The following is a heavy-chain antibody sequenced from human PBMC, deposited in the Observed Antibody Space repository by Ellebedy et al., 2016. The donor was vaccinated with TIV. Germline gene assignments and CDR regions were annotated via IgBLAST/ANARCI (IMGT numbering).Heavy chain of an antibody. D-gene: IGHD6-13*01. CDR1: GFTFSDSW. CDR3: TREGILPYAFDI. CDR2: VNTDGSNT. J-gene: IGHJ3*02. V-gene: IGHV3-74*03. Sequence: GESLKISCAGSGFTFSDSWIHWVRQPPGKGLMWVSRVNTDGSNTTYADSVKGRFTIYRDNAKNTVYLQMNTLRAEDTALYYCTREGILPYAFDIWGQGTVVTVSS.